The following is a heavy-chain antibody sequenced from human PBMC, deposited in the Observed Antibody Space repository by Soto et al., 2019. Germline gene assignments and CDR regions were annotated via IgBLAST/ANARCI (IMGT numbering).Heavy chain of an antibody. CDR1: GGSISSSSYY. D-gene: IGHD3-22*01. Sequence: SETLSLTCTVSGGSISSSSYYWGWIRQPPGKGLEWIGSIYYSGSTYYNPSLKSRVTISVDTSKNQISLKLSSVTAADTAVYYCASQGNYYDSSGSFWGQGTMVTVSS. CDR2: IYYSGST. CDR3: ASQGNYYDSSGSF. J-gene: IGHJ3*01. V-gene: IGHV4-39*01.